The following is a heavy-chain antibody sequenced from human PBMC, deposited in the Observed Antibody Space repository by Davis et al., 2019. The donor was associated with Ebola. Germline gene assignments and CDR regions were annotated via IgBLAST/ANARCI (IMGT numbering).Heavy chain of an antibody. CDR2: ISSSSSTI. J-gene: IGHJ6*04. Sequence: PGGSLRLSCAASGFTFSSYSMNWVRQAPGKGLEWVSYISSSSSTIYYADSVKGRFTISRDNAKNSLYLQMNSLRDEDTAVYYCARRYITMIAATLDVWGKGTTVTVSS. V-gene: IGHV3-48*02. D-gene: IGHD3-22*01. CDR3: ARRYITMIAATLDV. CDR1: GFTFSSYS.